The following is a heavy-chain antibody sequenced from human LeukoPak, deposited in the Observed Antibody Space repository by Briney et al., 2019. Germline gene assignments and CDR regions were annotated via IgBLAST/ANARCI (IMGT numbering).Heavy chain of an antibody. V-gene: IGHV3-7*03. CDR2: IKQDGSEK. D-gene: IGHD3-22*01. CDR3: VRADMYYYDSSGYWGDYFDY. Sequence: GGSLRLSCAASGFTFSSYWMSWVRQAPGKGLEWVANIKQDGSEKYYVDSVKGRFTISRDNAKNLLYLQMNSLRAEDTAVYYCVRADMYYYDSSGYWGDYFDYWGQGTLVTVSS. J-gene: IGHJ4*02. CDR1: GFTFSSYW.